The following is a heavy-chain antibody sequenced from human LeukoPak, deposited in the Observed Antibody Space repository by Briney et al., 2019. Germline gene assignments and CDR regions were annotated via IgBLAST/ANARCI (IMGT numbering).Heavy chain of an antibody. J-gene: IGHJ5*02. CDR3: AKASVAIPQYCNS. Sequence: PGGSLRLSCAASGFTFSSYGMHWVRQAPGKGLEWVAVIWYDGSNKYYADSVKGRFTISRDNSKNTLYLQMNSLRAEDTAVYYCAKASVAIPQYCNSWGQGTLVTVSS. V-gene: IGHV3-33*06. CDR2: IWYDGSNK. D-gene: IGHD2-2*02. CDR1: GFTFSSYG.